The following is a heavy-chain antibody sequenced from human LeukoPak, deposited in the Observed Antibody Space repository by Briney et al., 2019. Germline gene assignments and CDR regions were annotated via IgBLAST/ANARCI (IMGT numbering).Heavy chain of an antibody. CDR3: ARATGVGATTIFAFDI. D-gene: IGHD1-26*01. CDR2: INHSGST. V-gene: IGHV4-34*01. CDR1: GGSFSGYY. Sequence: PSETLSPTCAVYGGSFSGYYWNWIRQPPGKGLEWIGEINHSGSTNYNPSLTSRVTISVDTTKNQFSLKLSSVTAADTAVYYCARATGVGATTIFAFDIWGQGTMVTVSS. J-gene: IGHJ3*02.